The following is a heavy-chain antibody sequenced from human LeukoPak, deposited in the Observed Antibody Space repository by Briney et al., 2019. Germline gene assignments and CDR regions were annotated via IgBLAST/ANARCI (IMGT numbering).Heavy chain of an antibody. CDR2: VGGSGDDT. J-gene: IGHJ5*02. D-gene: IGHD4-17*01. CDR1: GFIFSRYA. Sequence: GGSLRLSCAASGFIFSRYAMSWVRQAPGKGLEWVSSVGGSGDDTYYTDSVKGRFTISRDNSKNIQYLQMNSLRAEDTAVYYCAKDDYGDYVRWFDPWGQGTLVTVSS. V-gene: IGHV3-23*01. CDR3: AKDDYGDYVRWFDP.